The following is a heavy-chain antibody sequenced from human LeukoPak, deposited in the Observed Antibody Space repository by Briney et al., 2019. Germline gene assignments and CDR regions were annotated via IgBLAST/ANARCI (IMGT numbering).Heavy chain of an antibody. V-gene: IGHV3-7*01. Sequence: PGGSLRLSCAASGFTFSMYWMSWVRQAPGKGLEWVANIKQDGSEKFYVGSVEGRFTISRDNAKNSLYLQMNSLRAEDTAVYYCARDPSYDILTGYKYAFDVWGQGTMVTVSS. CDR2: IKQDGSEK. J-gene: IGHJ3*01. CDR1: GFTFSMYW. D-gene: IGHD3-9*01. CDR3: ARDPSYDILTGYKYAFDV.